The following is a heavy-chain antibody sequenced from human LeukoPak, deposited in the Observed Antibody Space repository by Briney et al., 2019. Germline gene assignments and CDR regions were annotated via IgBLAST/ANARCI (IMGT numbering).Heavy chain of an antibody. V-gene: IGHV4-59*08. D-gene: IGHD3-10*01. CDR1: GGSISSYY. CDR3: ARLPYYYGSGSYYNPKNYYYYGMDV. J-gene: IGHJ6*02. Sequence: SQTLSLTCTVSGGSISSYYWSWIRQPPGKGLEWIGYIYYSGSTNYNPSLKSRVTISVDTSKNQFSLKLSSVTAADTAVYYCARLPYYYGSGSYYNPKNYYYYGMDVWGQGTTVTVSS. CDR2: IYYSGST.